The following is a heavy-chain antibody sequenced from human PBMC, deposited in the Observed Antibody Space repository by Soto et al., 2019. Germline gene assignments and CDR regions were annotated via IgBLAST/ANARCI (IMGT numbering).Heavy chain of an antibody. CDR1: GGSIPRNNHF. V-gene: IGHV4-39*01. CDR3: ARLGSSGWYQGSYFDY. CDR2: VQYGGTT. D-gene: IGHD6-19*01. Sequence: QLQLQESGPGLVKASETLSLTCTVSGGSIPRNNHFWGWIRQSPGKGPEWIGSVQYGGTTNYNPSLKSRVIMSAETSKNQFSLMMNSVPAADTAVYYCARLGSSGWYQGSYFDYWGQGTLVTVSS. J-gene: IGHJ4*02.